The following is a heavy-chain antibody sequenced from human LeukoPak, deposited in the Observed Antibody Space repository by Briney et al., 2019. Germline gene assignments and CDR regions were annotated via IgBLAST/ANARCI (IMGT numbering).Heavy chain of an antibody. CDR2: IIPIFGTA. V-gene: IGHV1-69*13. CDR1: GYTFTGYY. CDR3: ASYCSGGSCYPGSFDY. Sequence: ASVKVSCKASGYTFTGYYMHWVRQAPGQGLEWMGGIIPIFGTANYAQKFQGRVTITADESTSTAYMELSSLRSEDTAVYYCASYCSGGSCYPGSFDYWGQGTLVTVSS. D-gene: IGHD2-15*01. J-gene: IGHJ4*02.